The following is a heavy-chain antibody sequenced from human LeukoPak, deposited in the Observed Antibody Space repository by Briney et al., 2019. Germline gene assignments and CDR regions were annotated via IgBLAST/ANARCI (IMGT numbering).Heavy chain of an antibody. CDR2: IYYSGST. V-gene: IGHV4-59*01. D-gene: IGHD3-22*01. CDR3: ARDNAPYYYDSSGYYNYYYYGMDV. CDR1: GGSISSYY. Sequence: SETLSLTCTVSGGSISSYYWSWIRQPPGKGLEWIGYIYYSGSTNYNPSLKSRVTISVDMSKNQFSLKLSSVTAADTAVYYCARDNAPYYYDSSGYYNYYYYGMDVWGQGTTVTVSS. J-gene: IGHJ6*02.